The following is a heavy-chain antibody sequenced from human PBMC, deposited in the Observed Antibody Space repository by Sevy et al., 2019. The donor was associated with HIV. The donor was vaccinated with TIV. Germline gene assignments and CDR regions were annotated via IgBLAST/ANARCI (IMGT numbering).Heavy chain of an antibody. CDR3: ARGGGNGWYYFDY. CDR1: GGTFSSYG. CDR2: IIPILGTI. Sequence: ASVKVSCKASGGTFSSYGISWVRQAPGQGLEWMGWIIPILGTINYAQKFQGRVTITADESTKTAYMELSSLRSEDTAVYYCARGGGNGWYYFDYWGQETLVTVSS. J-gene: IGHJ4*02. D-gene: IGHD6-19*01. V-gene: IGHV1-69*11.